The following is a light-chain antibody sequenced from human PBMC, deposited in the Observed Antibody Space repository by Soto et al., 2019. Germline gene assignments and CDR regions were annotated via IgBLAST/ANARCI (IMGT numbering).Light chain of an antibody. Sequence: EIVLTQSPGSLSLSPGERATLSCRASQSVSSSFFAWYQQKPGQAPRLLIYGASSRATGIPDRFSGSGSGTDLTLTISRLEPDDVAVYYCQQYASSVTFGQGTKVEIK. CDR3: QQYASSVT. V-gene: IGKV3-20*01. CDR2: GAS. J-gene: IGKJ1*01. CDR1: QSVSSSF.